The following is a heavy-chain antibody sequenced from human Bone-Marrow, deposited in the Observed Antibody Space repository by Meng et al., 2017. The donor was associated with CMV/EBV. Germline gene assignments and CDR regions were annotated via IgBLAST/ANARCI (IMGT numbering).Heavy chain of an antibody. V-gene: IGHV3-7*01. CDR2: IKQDGREK. CDR1: GSTISSYW. CDR3: ARHAYCSSNICYRDDALDI. J-gene: IGHJ3*02. Sequence: GESLKISCAASGSTISSYWISWVRQTPGKGLEWVANIKQDGREKYYVDSVKSRSTISRDNAKNSLYLLIYSLRAEDTAVYFCARHAYCSSNICYRDDALDIWGQGTTVTVSS. D-gene: IGHD2-2*01.